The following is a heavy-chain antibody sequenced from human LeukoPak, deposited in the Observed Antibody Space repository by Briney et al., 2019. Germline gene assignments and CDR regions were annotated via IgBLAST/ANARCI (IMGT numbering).Heavy chain of an antibody. V-gene: IGHV3-11*05. CDR3: ARDDFLAGYYRGYFDY. CDR2: ISSSSSYT. D-gene: IGHD3/OR15-3a*01. Sequence: GGSLRLSCAASVFTFSDYYMSWIRQAPGKGLEWVSYISSSSSYTNYADSVKGRFTISRDNAKNSLYLQMNSLRAEDTAVYYCARDDFLAGYYRGYFDYWGQGTLVTVSS. CDR1: VFTFSDYY. J-gene: IGHJ4*02.